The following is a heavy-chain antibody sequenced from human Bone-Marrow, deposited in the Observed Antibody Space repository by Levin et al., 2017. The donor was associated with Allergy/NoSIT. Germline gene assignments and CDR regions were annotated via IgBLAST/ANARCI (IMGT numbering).Heavy chain of an antibody. CDR2: VNCNSGDT. J-gene: IGHJ4*02. V-gene: IGHV1-2*02. CDR3: ARNDYGDYVQNFDY. D-gene: IGHD4-17*01. CDR1: GYTFTDHY. Sequence: GESLKISCEAAGYTFTDHYMHWVRQAPGQGLEWMGWVNCNSGDTHYAQKFQDRVTMTRDTSITTAYIEVSSLRFDDTALYFCARNDYGDYVQNFDYWGQGTLVTVSS.